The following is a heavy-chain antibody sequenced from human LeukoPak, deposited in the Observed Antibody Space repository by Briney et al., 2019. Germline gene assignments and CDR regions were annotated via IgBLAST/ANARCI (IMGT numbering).Heavy chain of an antibody. CDR3: AKGWGYSGYDYFDY. D-gene: IGHD5-12*01. CDR2: ISGSGGST. V-gene: IGHV3-23*01. CDR1: GFTFSSYA. Sequence: TGGSLRLSCAASGFTFSSYAMSWVRQAPGKGLEWVSAISGSGGSTYYADSVKGRYTISRDNSKNTLYLQMNSLRAEDTAVYYCAKGWGYSGYDYFDYWGQGTLVTVSS. J-gene: IGHJ4*02.